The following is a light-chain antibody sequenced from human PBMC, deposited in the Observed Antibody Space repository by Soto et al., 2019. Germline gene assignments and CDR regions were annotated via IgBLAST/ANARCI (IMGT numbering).Light chain of an antibody. Sequence: EIELTQSPGTLSLSPGERATLSCRASQTVSGSQLAWYQQRPGQPPRLLIFDASSLESGVPSRFSGSRSGTEFTLTISSLQPDDFATYYCQQYNSYSTWTFGLGTKVDIK. CDR2: DAS. J-gene: IGKJ1*01. CDR3: QQYNSYSTWT. CDR1: QTVSGSQ. V-gene: IGKV3-20*01.